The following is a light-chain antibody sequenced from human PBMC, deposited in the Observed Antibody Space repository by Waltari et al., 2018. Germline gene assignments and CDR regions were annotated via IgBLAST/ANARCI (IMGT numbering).Light chain of an antibody. J-gene: IGKJ2*01. CDR1: QRLTKKY. V-gene: IGKV3-20*01. Sequence: VLTQSPGTLSLSPGETATLSCRAGQRLTKKYLAWYQHKAGQAPMFLIYGAYSRAAGIPDRFSGSGSGTDFTLTISRLEPEDSAVYYCQQYGSSIMYTFGQGTKLEIK. CDR2: GAY. CDR3: QQYGSSIMYT.